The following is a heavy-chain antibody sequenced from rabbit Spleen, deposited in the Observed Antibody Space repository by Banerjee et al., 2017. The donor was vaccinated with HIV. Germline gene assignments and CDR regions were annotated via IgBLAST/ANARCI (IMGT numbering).Heavy chain of an antibody. CDR1: GFSFSNKAV. CDR2: IDVTKSGGT. CDR3: ARDAGTSFSTYGMDL. D-gene: IGHD8-1*01. Sequence: QERLVESGGGLVKPEGSLKLSCTASGFSFSNKAVMCWVRQAPGKGLEWIACIDVTKSGGTYYATWAKGRFTISRTSSTTVTLQMTSLTAADTATCFCARDAGTSFSTYGMDLWGPGTLVTVS. V-gene: IGHV1S45*01. J-gene: IGHJ6*01.